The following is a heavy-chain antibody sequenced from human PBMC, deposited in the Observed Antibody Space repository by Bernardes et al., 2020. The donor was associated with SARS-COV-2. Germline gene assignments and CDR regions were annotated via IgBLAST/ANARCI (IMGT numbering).Heavy chain of an antibody. V-gene: IGHV3-7*01. CDR2: IKEDGSDT. J-gene: IGHJ4*02. CDR3: APWGSTWGFEY. D-gene: IGHD3-16*01. Sequence: VGSLRLSCAASGFTFDKSWMTWIRQAPGKGLEWVANIKEDGSDTYYADSVKGRFTTSRDNGRNSLYLQMNSLRVEDTAVYYCAPWGSTWGFEYWGQGTLVIVSS. CDR1: GFTFDKSW.